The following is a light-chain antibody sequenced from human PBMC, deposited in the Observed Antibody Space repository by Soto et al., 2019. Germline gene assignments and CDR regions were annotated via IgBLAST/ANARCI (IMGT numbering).Light chain of an antibody. Sequence: EIVLTQSPGTLSVSPGERATLSCRASQSVTSSYLSWHQQKPGQPPRLLIFAAASRSTSIPDRFTGSGSGSEVTITISSLEHADFAVYYCHQYGRSPPSFTFGQGTEVEIK. CDR1: QSVTSSY. CDR3: HQYGRSPPSFT. J-gene: IGKJ2*01. V-gene: IGKV3-20*01. CDR2: AAA.